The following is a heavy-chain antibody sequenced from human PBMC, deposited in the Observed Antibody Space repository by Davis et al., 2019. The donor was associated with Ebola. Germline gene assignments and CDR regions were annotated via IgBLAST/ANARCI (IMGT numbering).Heavy chain of an antibody. CDR1: GFTFSSYS. CDR3: ARSLIGRYYYYGMDV. V-gene: IGHV3-21*04. CDR2: ISSSSSYI. Sequence: GESLKISCAASGFTFSSYSMNWVRQAPGKGLEWVSSISSSSSYIYYADSVKGRFTISRDNAKNSLYLQMNSLRAEDTAVYYCARSLIGRYYYYGMDVWGQGTTVTVSS. J-gene: IGHJ6*02.